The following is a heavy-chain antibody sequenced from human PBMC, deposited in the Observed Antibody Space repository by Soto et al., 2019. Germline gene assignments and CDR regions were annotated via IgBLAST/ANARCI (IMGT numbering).Heavy chain of an antibody. D-gene: IGHD3-16*02. CDR2: ISSSSSYI. CDR1: GFTFSSYN. Sequence: CSLRISCAASGFTFSSYNMNWVRQAPGKGLEWVSSISSSSSYIYYADSVKGRFTISRDNAKNSLYLQMNSLRAEHTAVYYCARDASYTFESTGPLYWGQGTLVTVSS. J-gene: IGHJ4*02. CDR3: ARDASYTFESTGPLY. V-gene: IGHV3-21*01.